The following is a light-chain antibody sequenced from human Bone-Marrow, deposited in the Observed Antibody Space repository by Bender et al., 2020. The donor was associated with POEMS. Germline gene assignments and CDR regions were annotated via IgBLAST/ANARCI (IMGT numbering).Light chain of an antibody. CDR1: SSDVGSYDV. V-gene: IGLV2-23*02. CDR3: CSYAGDKTFV. CDR2: EVT. J-gene: IGLJ2*01. Sequence: QSALTQPASVSGSPGQSITISCTGTSSDVGSYDVVSWYKQHPGKAPKLLIYEVTKRPSGVSRRFSGSRSGNTASLTISGLQAEDEADYYCCSYAGDKTFVFGGGTKLTV.